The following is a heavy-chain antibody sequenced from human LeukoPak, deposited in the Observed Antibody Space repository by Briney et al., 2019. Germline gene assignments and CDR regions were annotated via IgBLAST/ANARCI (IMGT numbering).Heavy chain of an antibody. CDR2: IRSKAYGGTT. CDR3: TRGPGYCSGGSCYLGHY. Sequence: WIRQAPGKGLEWVGFIRSKAYGGTTEYAASVKGRFTISRDDSKSIAYLQMNSLKTEDTAVYYCTRGPGYCSGGSCYLGHYWGQGTLVTVSS. D-gene: IGHD2-15*01. V-gene: IGHV3-49*02. J-gene: IGHJ4*02.